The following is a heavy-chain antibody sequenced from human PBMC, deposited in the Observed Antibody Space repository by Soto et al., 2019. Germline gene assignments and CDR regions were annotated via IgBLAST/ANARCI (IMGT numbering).Heavy chain of an antibody. CDR3: SRRAPEGFDP. V-gene: IGHV4-39*01. CDR2: INYSGST. J-gene: IGHJ5*02. Sequence: LSLTCGVSGGSFGSSAYYWGWIRQAPGKGLEWIGSINYSGSTYYNPSLKSRVTISVDTSRNQFSLKLSSVTAADTALYYCSRRAPEGFDPWGQGTLVTVSS. CDR1: GGSFGSSAYY.